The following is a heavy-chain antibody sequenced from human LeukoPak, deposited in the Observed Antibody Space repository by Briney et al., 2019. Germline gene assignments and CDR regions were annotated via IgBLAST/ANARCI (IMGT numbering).Heavy chain of an antibody. V-gene: IGHV3-23*01. J-gene: IGHJ4*02. D-gene: IGHD3-10*01. CDR1: GFTFSSYA. Sequence: GGSLRLSCAASGFTFSSYAMSWVRQAPGKGLEWVSAISGTAGSTYSADSVTGRFTISRDNSKNTLYLQMNSLRAEDTAVYYCARSGVPKKYYFDYWGQGTLVTVSS. CDR3: ARSGVPKKYYFDY. CDR2: ISGTAGST.